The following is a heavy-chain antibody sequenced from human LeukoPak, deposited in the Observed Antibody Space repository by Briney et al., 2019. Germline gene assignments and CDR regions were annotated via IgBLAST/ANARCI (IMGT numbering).Heavy chain of an antibody. CDR3: ERQPWNDGIY. V-gene: IGHV4-39*01. J-gene: IGHJ4*02. CDR2: IYYSGST. CDR1: GGPISSSSYY. D-gene: IGHD1-1*01. Sequence: SETLSLTCTVSGGPISSSSYYWGWIRQPPGKGLEWIGSIYYSGSTYYNPSLKSRVTISVDTSKNQFSLKLSSVTAADTAVYYCERQPWNDGIYWGQGTLVTVSS.